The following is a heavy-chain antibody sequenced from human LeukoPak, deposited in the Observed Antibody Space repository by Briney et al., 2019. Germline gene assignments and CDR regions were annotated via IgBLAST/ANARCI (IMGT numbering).Heavy chain of an antibody. V-gene: IGHV4-38-2*01. CDR3: ARLRGSYNYFES. CDR1: GYSIRSGYY. D-gene: IGHD1-26*01. J-gene: IGHJ4*02. Sequence: NSSDTLSLTCAVSGYSIRSGYYWGWIRQPPGRGLEWIGSVFSGNTHYNPSLKSRVTISVDTSKNKFYLDLSSVTAADTAVYYCARLRGSYNYFESWGQGTLVTVSS. CDR2: VFSGNT.